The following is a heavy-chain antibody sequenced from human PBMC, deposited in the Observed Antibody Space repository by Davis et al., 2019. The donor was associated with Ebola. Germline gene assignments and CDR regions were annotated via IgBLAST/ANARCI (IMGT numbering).Heavy chain of an antibody. CDR3: ARDVRYSSSWHTLYGMDV. J-gene: IGHJ6*02. D-gene: IGHD6-13*01. CDR2: ISYDGSNK. V-gene: IGHV3-30*03. Sequence: GESLKISCAASGFTFSSYGMHWVRQAPGKGLEWVAVISYDGSNKYYADSVKGRFTISRDNSKNTLYLQMNSLRAEDTAVYYCARDVRYSSSWHTLYGMDVWGQGTTVTVSS. CDR1: GFTFSSYG.